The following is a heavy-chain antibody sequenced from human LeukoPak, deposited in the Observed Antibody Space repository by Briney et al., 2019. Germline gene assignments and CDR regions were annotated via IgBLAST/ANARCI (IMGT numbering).Heavy chain of an antibody. V-gene: IGHV5-51*01. D-gene: IGHD4-23*01. CDR2: IYPGDSDT. Sequence: GESLKTSCKASGYSFTSYWIGWVRQMPGKGLEWMGIIYPGDSDTRYSPSFQGQVTISADKSISTAYLQWSSLKASDTAIYYCARRLDYGGNSHGYWGQGTLVTVPS. CDR3: ARRLDYGGNSHGY. CDR1: GYSFTSYW. J-gene: IGHJ4*02.